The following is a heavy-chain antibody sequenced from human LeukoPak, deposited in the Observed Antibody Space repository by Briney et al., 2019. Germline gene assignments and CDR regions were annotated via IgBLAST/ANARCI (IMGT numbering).Heavy chain of an antibody. Sequence: SVTLSLTCAVCGGSFSGYYWSWIRPPPGKGLEWIGEINHSGSTNYNPSLKSRVTISVDTSKNQFPLKLSSVIAADTAMYYCARGITSDYWGQGTLVTVSS. CDR1: GGSFSGYY. CDR2: INHSGST. V-gene: IGHV4-34*01. J-gene: IGHJ4*02. D-gene: IGHD3-10*01. CDR3: ARGITSDY.